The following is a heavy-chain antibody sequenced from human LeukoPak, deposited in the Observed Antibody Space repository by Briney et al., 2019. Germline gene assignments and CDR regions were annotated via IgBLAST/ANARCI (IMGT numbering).Heavy chain of an antibody. CDR1: GGSISSSNW. CDR3: ARDEEAAAGTST. CDR2: IYHSGST. D-gene: IGHD6-13*01. V-gene: IGHV4-4*03. Sequence: PETLSLTCAVSGGSISSSNWWSWVRQPPGKVLEWIGEIYHSGSTYYNPSLKSRVTISVDKSKNQFSLKLSSVTAADTAVYYCARDEEAAAGTSTWGQGTLVTVSS. J-gene: IGHJ5*02.